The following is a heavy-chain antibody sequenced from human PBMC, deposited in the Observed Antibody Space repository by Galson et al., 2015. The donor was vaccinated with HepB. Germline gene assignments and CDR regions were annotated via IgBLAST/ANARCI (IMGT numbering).Heavy chain of an antibody. V-gene: IGHV3-49*03. CDR2: IRSKAYGGTT. D-gene: IGHD2-21*01. CDR1: GFTFGDYA. J-gene: IGHJ3*02. Sequence: SLRLSCAASGFTFGDYAMSWFRQAPGKGLEWVGFIRSKAYGGTTEYAASVKGRFTISRDDSKSIAYLQMNSLKTEDTAVYYCTRGPHPIYCGGDCYITGAFDIWGQGTMVTVSS. CDR3: TRGPHPIYCGGDCYITGAFDI.